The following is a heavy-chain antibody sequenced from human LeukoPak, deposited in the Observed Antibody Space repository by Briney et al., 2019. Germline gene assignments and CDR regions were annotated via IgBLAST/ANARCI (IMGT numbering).Heavy chain of an antibody. CDR1: GFTLSSDA. V-gene: IGHV3-23*01. CDR3: ARVRSGLHMDV. Sequence: GGSLRLSCAGSGFTLSSDAMSWVRQAPGKGLEWVSGLSSSAGSTFYADSVKGRFTISRDNSKNSLYLQMNSLRAEDTALYYCARVRSGLHMDVWGQGTTVTVSS. J-gene: IGHJ6*02. D-gene: IGHD2-15*01. CDR2: LSSSAGST.